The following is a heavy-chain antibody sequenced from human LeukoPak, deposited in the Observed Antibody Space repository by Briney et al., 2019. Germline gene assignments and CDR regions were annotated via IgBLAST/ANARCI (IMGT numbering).Heavy chain of an antibody. J-gene: IGHJ5*02. CDR3: ARGGNYDNWFDP. CDR2: IYSGGST. D-gene: IGHD4-11*01. Sequence: PPGGSLRPSCAASGFIVSSNYMSWVRQAPGKGLEWVSVIYSGGSTYYADSVKGRFTISRDNSKNTLYLQMNSLRAEDTAVYYCARGGNYDNWFDPWGQGTLVTVSS. CDR1: GFIVSSNY. V-gene: IGHV3-66*02.